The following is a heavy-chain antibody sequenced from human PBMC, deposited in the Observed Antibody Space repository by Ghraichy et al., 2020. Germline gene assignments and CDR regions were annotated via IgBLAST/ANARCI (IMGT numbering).Heavy chain of an antibody. CDR3: ARASVAATSKRPHHDNTRDYYGMDV. Sequence: GGSLRLSCAASGFTFSSYGMHWVRQAPGKGLEWVAVISYDGSNKYSADSVKGRFTISRDNSKNTLYLRMNSLRAEDTAVYYCARASVAATSKRPHHDNTRDYYGMDVWGQGTTVTVSS. D-gene: IGHD2-15*01. CDR1: GFTFSSYG. V-gene: IGHV3-30*03. J-gene: IGHJ6*02. CDR2: ISYDGSNK.